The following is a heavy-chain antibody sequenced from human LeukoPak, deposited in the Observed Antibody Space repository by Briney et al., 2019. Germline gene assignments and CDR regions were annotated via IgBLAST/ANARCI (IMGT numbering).Heavy chain of an antibody. Sequence: PSEPLSLTCAVYGGSFSGYSWSWIRQPPGKGLEWIGEIHRSGSTNYHPSLKSRVTISVDTSKNLFSLKLSSVTAADTAVYYCARRIPHYCSSSTCPNDYWGQGTLVTVCS. D-gene: IGHD2-2*01. CDR2: IHRSGST. CDR1: GGSFSGYS. V-gene: IGHV4-34*01. J-gene: IGHJ4*02. CDR3: ARRIPHYCSSSTCPNDY.